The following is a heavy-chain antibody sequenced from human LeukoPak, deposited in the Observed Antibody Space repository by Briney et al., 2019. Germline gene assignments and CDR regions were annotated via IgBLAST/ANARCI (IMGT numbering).Heavy chain of an antibody. CDR2: IYYSGST. D-gene: IGHD2/OR15-2a*01. CDR3: ASDSMGSGVGNFDY. Sequence: SETLSLTCTVSGGSISSYYWSWIRQPPGKGLEWIGYIYYSGSTNYNPSLKSRVTISVDTSKNQFSLKLSSVTAADTAVYYCASDSMGSGVGNFDYWGQGTLVTVSS. V-gene: IGHV4-59*01. CDR1: GGSISSYY. J-gene: IGHJ4*02.